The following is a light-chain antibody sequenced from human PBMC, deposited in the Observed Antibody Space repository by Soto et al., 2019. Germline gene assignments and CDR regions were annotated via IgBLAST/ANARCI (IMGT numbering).Light chain of an antibody. V-gene: IGLV2-23*02. CDR3: CSYAGSTWAYV. CDR1: SSDVGSYNL. Sequence: QSALTQPASVSGSPGQSITISCTGTSSDVGSYNLVSWYQQLPGKAPQLMIYEVSKRPSGVSNRFSGPKSGNTASLTISGLQAEDEADYYCCSYAGSTWAYVFGTGTKLTVL. J-gene: IGLJ1*01. CDR2: EVS.